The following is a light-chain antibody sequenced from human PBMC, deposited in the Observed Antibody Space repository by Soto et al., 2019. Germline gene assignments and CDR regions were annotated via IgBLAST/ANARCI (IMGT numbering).Light chain of an antibody. V-gene: IGLV2-14*01. J-gene: IGLJ2*01. Sequence: QSALTQPASVSGSPGQSITISCTGTSSDVGGYNYVSWYQQHPGKAPKLMIYDVSNRPSGVSNRFSGSKSGNTASLTISGLHAEDEADYYCSSYISSSPVVFGGGTKLTVL. CDR1: SSDVGGYNY. CDR2: DVS. CDR3: SSYISSSPVV.